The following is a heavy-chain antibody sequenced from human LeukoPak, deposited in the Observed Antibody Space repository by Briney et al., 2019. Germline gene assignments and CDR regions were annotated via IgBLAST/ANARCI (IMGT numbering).Heavy chain of an antibody. Sequence: GGSLRLSCAASGFTFSSYGMHWVRQAPGKGLEWVAFIRYDGSNKYYADSVKGRFTISRDNSKNTLYLQMNSLRAEDTAVYYCAKDSYDFWSGYYEGVNYFDYWGQGTLVTVSS. CDR1: GFTFSSYG. V-gene: IGHV3-30*02. D-gene: IGHD3-3*01. CDR2: IRYDGSNK. CDR3: AKDSYDFWSGYYEGVNYFDY. J-gene: IGHJ4*02.